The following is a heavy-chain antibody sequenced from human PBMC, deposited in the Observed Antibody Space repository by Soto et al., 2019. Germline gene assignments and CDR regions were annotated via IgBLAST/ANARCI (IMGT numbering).Heavy chain of an antibody. Sequence: HPGGSLRLSCAASGFTFSSYGMHWVRQAPGKGLEWVAVISYDGSNKYYADSVKGRFTISRDNSKNTLYLQMNSLRAEDTAVYYCAKDLDFSRLIDPWGQGTLVTVSS. CDR2: ISYDGSNK. D-gene: IGHD3-3*01. V-gene: IGHV3-30*18. CDR1: GFTFSSYG. CDR3: AKDLDFSRLIDP. J-gene: IGHJ5*02.